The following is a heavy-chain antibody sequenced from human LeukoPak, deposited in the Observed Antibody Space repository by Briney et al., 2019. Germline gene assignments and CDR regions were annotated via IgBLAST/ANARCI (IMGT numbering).Heavy chain of an antibody. CDR3: ARAGLSNFRYYYHMDV. D-gene: IGHD4-11*01. J-gene: IGHJ6*03. Sequence: ASVKVSCKASGYTFTSHYIYWVRQAPGQGLEWMGVINPSGGSTNHAQKFQGRVSTTRDTSTSTVYMELSSLRSEDTAVYYCARAGLSNFRYYYHMDVWGKGTTVTVSS. CDR2: INPSGGST. V-gene: IGHV1-46*01. CDR1: GYTFTSHY.